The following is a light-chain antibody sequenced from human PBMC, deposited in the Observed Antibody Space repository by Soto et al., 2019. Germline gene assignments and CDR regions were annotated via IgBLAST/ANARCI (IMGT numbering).Light chain of an antibody. CDR1: FSNIGSNS. J-gene: IGLJ3*02. CDR3: AACDDSLMGV. V-gene: IGLV1-44*01. CDR2: SDN. Sequence: QSVLTQPPSASGTPGQRVTISCSGSFSNIGSNSVNWYQQLPGTAPKLLIYSDNQRPSGVPDRFSGSKSGTSASLAISGRLSEDEAEYYCAACDDSLMGVFGGGTKVTVL.